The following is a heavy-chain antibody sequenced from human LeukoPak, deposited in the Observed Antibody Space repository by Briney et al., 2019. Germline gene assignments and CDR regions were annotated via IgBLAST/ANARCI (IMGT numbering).Heavy chain of an antibody. CDR2: ISYDGSNK. V-gene: IGHV3-30*18. CDR3: ANGMGPRTYYYYGMDV. J-gene: IGHJ6*02. D-gene: IGHD1-14*01. CDR1: GFTFSSNG. Sequence: GRSLRLSCAASGFTFSSNGMHWVRQAPGKGLEWVAVISYDGSNKYYADSVKGRFTISRDNSKNTLYLQMNSLRAEDTAVYYCANGMGPRTYYYYGMDVWGQGTTVTVSS.